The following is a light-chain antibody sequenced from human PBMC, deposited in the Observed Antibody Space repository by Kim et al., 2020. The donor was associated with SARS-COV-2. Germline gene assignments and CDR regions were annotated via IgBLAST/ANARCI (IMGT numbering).Light chain of an antibody. Sequence: GQSVTISCSGSSSDIGSHYVYWYQQLPGTAPKLLIYRNDLRRSGVPDRFSGSKSGTSASLAISGLRSEDEADYYCAAWDDSLNGRAFGGGTQLTVL. V-gene: IGLV1-47*01. CDR1: SSDIGSHY. CDR2: RND. CDR3: AAWDDSLNGRA. J-gene: IGLJ3*02.